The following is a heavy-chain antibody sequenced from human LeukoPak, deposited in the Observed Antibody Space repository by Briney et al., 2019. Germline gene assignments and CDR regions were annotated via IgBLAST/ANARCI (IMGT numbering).Heavy chain of an antibody. CDR3: ARDGVIEPELRFLEWLRKSLYYMDV. J-gene: IGHJ6*03. Sequence: GGSLRLSCAASGFTFTSYEMNWVRQAPGKGLEWVSYISSSGRTIYYADSVKGRFTISRDNSKNTLYLQMNSLRAEDTAVYYCARDGVIEPELRFLEWLRKSLYYMDVWGKGTTVTVSS. CDR2: ISSSGRTI. D-gene: IGHD3-3*01. CDR1: GFTFTSYE. V-gene: IGHV3-48*03.